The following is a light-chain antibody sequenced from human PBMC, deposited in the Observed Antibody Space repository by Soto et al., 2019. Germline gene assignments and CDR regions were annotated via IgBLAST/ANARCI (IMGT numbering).Light chain of an antibody. CDR1: QNIYYN. Sequence: ILMTQSPATVTVSPGESATLSCRASQNIYYNVAWYQHRPGQAPRLLISRASTRAPGVPARFSGSGSGTEFTFTISSLQPEDFTVYSCLQYHNLWAFGQGTKVEI. V-gene: IGKV3-15*01. CDR3: LQYHNLWA. J-gene: IGKJ1*01. CDR2: RAS.